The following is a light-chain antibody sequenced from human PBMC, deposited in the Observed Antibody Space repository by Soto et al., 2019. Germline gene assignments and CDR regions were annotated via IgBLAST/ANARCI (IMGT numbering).Light chain of an antibody. J-gene: IGLJ2*01. CDR3: TSYASGSSHVV. CDR1: RSDIGGYDY. V-gene: IGLV2-14*01. CDR2: DVN. Sequence: QSALTQPASVSGSPGQSITLSCTGTRSDIGGYDYVSWYQRHPGKAPKLIIYDVNNRPSGVSNHFSGSKSGNTASLTISGLQDEDEADYYCTSYASGSSHVVFGGGTKLTLL.